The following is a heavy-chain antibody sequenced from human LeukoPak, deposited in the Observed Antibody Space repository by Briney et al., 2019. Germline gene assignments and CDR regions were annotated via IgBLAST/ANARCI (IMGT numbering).Heavy chain of an antibody. V-gene: IGHV4-59*01. CDR3: ARVVRGVGATSLRFDP. Sequence: SETLSLTCTLYGGSLNDSDWSWIRQPPGKGLEWIGYVYYSGSTNYNPSLKSRVTISVDTSKNQFSLKLSSVTAADTAVYYCARVVRGVGATSLRFDPWGQGTLVTVSS. CDR1: GGSLNDSD. D-gene: IGHD1-26*01. J-gene: IGHJ5*02. CDR2: VYYSGST.